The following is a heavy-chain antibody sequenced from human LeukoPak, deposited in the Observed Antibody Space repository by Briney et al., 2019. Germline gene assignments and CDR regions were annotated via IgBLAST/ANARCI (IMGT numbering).Heavy chain of an antibody. CDR2: IYYSGST. V-gene: IGHV4-31*03. D-gene: IGHD1-1*01. CDR1: GGSISSGGYH. Sequence: SQTLSLTCTVSGGSISSGGYHWSWIRQHPGKGLEWIGYIYYSGSTYYNPSLKSRVTISVDTSKNQFSLKLSSVTAADTAVYYCARDSRDDFPNRGFDYWGQGTLVTVSS. J-gene: IGHJ4*02. CDR3: ARDSRDDFPNRGFDY.